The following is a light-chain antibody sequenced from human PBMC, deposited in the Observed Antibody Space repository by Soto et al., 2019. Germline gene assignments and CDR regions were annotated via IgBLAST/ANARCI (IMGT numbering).Light chain of an antibody. J-gene: IGKJ1*01. CDR1: ESVSSN. CDR3: QQYNHWPPWT. Sequence: EILMTQSPVTVSVSRGERATLACRASESVSSNLAWYQQKPGQAPRLLIYGASTRATGIPARFSGSGSGTEFTLTISSLQSEDFALYYCQQYNHWPPWTFGQGTKVDIK. V-gene: IGKV3-15*01. CDR2: GAS.